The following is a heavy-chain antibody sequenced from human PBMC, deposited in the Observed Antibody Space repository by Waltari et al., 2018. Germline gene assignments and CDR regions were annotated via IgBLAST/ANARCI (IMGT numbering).Heavy chain of an antibody. Sequence: EVQLVQSGAEVKKPGESLRISCKGSGYSFTSYWISWVRQMPGKGLEWMGRIDPGDSYTNYLPSLQGHCNITADKSISTAHLQWGSRKASDTAMDYCASPGPPSYYYYGMDVWGQGTTVTVSS. V-gene: IGHV5-10-1*03. D-gene: IGHD3-10*01. CDR3: ASPGPPSYYYYGMDV. J-gene: IGHJ6*02. CDR1: GYSFTSYW. CDR2: IDPGDSYT.